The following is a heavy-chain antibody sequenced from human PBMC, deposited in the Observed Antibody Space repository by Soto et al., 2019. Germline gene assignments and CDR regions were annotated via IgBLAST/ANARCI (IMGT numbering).Heavy chain of an antibody. Sequence: ASVKVSCKASGYAFNGHYMHWVRQAPGQGLEWMGWINPNNGDTIYAQKFQGRVTITADKSTSTAYMELSSLRSEDTAVYYCARDSYYYDSSGFYFDYWGQGTLVTVSS. J-gene: IGHJ4*02. CDR1: GYAFNGHY. D-gene: IGHD3-22*01. V-gene: IGHV1-2*02. CDR2: INPNNGDT. CDR3: ARDSYYYDSSGFYFDY.